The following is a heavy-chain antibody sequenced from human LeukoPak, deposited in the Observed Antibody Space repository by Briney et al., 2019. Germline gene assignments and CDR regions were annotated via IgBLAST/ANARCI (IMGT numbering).Heavy chain of an antibody. D-gene: IGHD6-13*01. Sequence: PGGSLRLSCAASGFTFSSYSMNWVRQAPGKGLEWVSCISSSSSYIYNADSVKGRFTISRDNAKNSLYLQMNSLRAEDTAVYYCARVGAAAGSRGGYFDYWGQGTLVTVSS. CDR1: GFTFSSYS. CDR3: ARVGAAAGSRGGYFDY. V-gene: IGHV3-21*01. CDR2: ISSSSSYI. J-gene: IGHJ4*02.